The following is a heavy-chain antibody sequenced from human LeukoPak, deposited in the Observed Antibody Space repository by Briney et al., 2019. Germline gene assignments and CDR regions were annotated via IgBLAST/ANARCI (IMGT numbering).Heavy chain of an antibody. Sequence: PGGSLRLSCAASGFTFTNYAMSWVRQAPGKGLEWASTISGSGGSTYYADSVKGRFTISRDNSKNTLYLQMNSLRAEDTAVYYCAKYYYDSSGYYPYYFDYWGLGTLVTVSS. D-gene: IGHD3-22*01. CDR2: ISGSGGST. V-gene: IGHV3-23*01. CDR3: AKYYYDSSGYYPYYFDY. CDR1: GFTFTNYA. J-gene: IGHJ4*02.